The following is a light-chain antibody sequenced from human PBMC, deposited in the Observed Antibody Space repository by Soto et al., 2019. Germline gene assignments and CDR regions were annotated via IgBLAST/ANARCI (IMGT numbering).Light chain of an antibody. Sequence: QSVLTQPPSVSEAPRQRVTISCSGSSSNIGNNAVNWYQQLPGKAPKLLIYYDDLLPSGVSDRFSGSKSGTSASLAISGLHSEDEADYYCAAWDDSLNAVVFGGGTKVTVL. CDR3: AAWDDSLNAVV. J-gene: IGLJ2*01. CDR1: SSNIGNNA. CDR2: YDD. V-gene: IGLV1-36*01.